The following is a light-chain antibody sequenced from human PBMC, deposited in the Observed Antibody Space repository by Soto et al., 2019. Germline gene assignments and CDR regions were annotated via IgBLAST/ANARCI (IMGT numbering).Light chain of an antibody. CDR3: SSYTNSSTLVL. CDR1: SSDVGGYNF. Sequence: QSALTQPASVSGSPGQSITISCTGTSSDVGGYNFVSWYQHHPGKAPKLIIYEVSNRPSGVSNRFSASKSGNTASLTIFGLQAEEEADYYCSSYTNSSTLVLFGGGTQLTVL. CDR2: EVS. V-gene: IGLV2-14*01. J-gene: IGLJ2*01.